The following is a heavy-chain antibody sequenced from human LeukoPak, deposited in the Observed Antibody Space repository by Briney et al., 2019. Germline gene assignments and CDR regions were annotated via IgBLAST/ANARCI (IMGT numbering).Heavy chain of an antibody. CDR1: GGPISSSSYY. D-gene: IGHD2-15*01. CDR3: AGLPMDV. CDR2: IYCSGST. V-gene: IGHV4-39*01. Sequence: SETLSLTCTVSGGPISSSSYYWGWIRQPPGKGLEWIGSIYCSGSTYYNPSLKSRVTISVDTSKNQFSLKLSSVTAADTAVYYCAGLPMDVWGKGTTVTISS. J-gene: IGHJ6*03.